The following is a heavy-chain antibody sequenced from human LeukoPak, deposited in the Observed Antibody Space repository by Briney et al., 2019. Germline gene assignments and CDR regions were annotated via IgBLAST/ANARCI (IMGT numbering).Heavy chain of an antibody. CDR1: GYTFTGYY. CDR2: INPNSGGT. J-gene: IGHJ4*02. V-gene: IGHV1-2*02. D-gene: IGHD3-9*01. Sequence: ASVKVSCRASGYTFTGYYMHWVRQAPGQGLEWMGWINPNSGGTNYVQKFQGRVTMTRDTSISTAYMELSRLRSDDTAVYYCARVRYDILTGYYRDYFDYWGQGTLVTVSS. CDR3: ARVRYDILTGYYRDYFDY.